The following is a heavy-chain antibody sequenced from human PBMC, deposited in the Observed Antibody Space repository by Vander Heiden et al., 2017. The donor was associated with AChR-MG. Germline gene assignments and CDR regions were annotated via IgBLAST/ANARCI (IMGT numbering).Heavy chain of an antibody. J-gene: IGHJ5*02. CDR3: ARNTMIVVGTTDTPNWFDP. V-gene: IGHV4-39*01. Sequence: QLQLQESGPGLVKPSETLSLTCTVSGGSIRSSSYYWGWIRQPPGKGLEWIGSIYYSGSTYYNPSLKSRVTISVDTSKNQFSLKLSSVTAADTAVYYCARNTMIVVGTTDTPNWFDPWGQRTLVTVSS. D-gene: IGHD3-22*01. CDR1: GGSIRSSSYY. CDR2: IYYSGST.